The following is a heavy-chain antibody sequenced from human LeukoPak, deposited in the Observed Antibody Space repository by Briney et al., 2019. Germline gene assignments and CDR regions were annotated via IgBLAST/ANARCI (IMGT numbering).Heavy chain of an antibody. J-gene: IGHJ4*02. Sequence: GGSLRLSCAASGFTFDDYAMHWVRQAPGKGLEWVSGISYNRDGIGYADSVKGRFTVSRDNAKNSLYLQMNSLRSEDTALYYCAKGAAAGIRGYFDYWGQGILVTVSS. CDR3: AKGAAAGIRGYFDY. CDR1: GFTFDDYA. CDR2: ISYNRDGI. V-gene: IGHV3-9*01. D-gene: IGHD6-25*01.